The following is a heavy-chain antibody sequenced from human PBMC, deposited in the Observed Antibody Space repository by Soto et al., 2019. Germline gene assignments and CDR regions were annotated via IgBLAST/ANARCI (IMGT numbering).Heavy chain of an antibody. CDR2: INPNSGGT. V-gene: IGHV1-2*02. Sequence: ASGKVSCKASGYTFTGYYMHWVRQAPGQGLEWMGWINPNSGGTNYAQKFQGRVTMTRDTSISTAYMELSRLRSDDTAVYYCARDMAHSPYYYGMDVWGQGTTVTVS. CDR3: ARDMAHSPYYYGMDV. J-gene: IGHJ6*02. CDR1: GYTFTGYY.